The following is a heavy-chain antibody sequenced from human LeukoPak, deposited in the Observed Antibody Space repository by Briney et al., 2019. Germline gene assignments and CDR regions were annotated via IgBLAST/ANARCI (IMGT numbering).Heavy chain of an antibody. J-gene: IGHJ6*02. CDR2: ISGPSDTI. CDR1: GFTFSPYP. V-gene: IGHV3-48*04. CDR3: ARETYYYASGSYSDYYAMDV. D-gene: IGHD3-10*01. Sequence: GGSLRLSCAASGFTFSPYPINWVRQAPGKGLEWVSYISGPSDTIHYADSVEGRFTISRDNAKNSLYLQMNSLGAEDTAVYYCARETYYYASGSYSDYYAMDVWGQGTTVTVSS.